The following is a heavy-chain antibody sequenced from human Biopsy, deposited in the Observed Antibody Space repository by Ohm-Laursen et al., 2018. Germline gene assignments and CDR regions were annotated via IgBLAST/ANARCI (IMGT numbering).Heavy chain of an antibody. V-gene: IGHV1-2*02. Sequence: SVKVSCKASGYTFAGYYLHWVRQAPGHGLEWMGWINPISGNANYAQGFQGRLTVTRDTSISTAYMELTSLTFDDTAIYYCARVPAYPSIDGYYGLDLWGQGTTVIVSS. CDR3: ARVPAYPSIDGYYGLDL. CDR2: INPISGNA. D-gene: IGHD3-9*01. CDR1: GYTFAGYY. J-gene: IGHJ6*02.